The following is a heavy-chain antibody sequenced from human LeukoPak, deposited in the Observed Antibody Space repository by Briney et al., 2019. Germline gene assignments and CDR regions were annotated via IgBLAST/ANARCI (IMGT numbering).Heavy chain of an antibody. CDR3: ARGPSYFQH. CDR1: VDSVSSNSAT. Sequence: SQTLSLTCAISVDSVSSNSATWNWIRLTPSKGLEWLGRTYYRSKWYKYYAVSVKGRITINPDTSKNQFSLQLNSVTPEGTAVYYCARGPSYFQHWGQGTLVTVSS. V-gene: IGHV6-1*01. J-gene: IGHJ1*01. CDR2: TYYRSKWYK.